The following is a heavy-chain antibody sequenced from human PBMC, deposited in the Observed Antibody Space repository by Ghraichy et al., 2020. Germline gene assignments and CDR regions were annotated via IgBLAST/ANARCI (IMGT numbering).Heavy chain of an antibody. CDR2: IDRGGRTK. CDR3: ARDWALDS. CDR1: GVTFSTYD. Sequence: GGSLRLSCAASGVTFSTYDMNWVRQAPGKGLEWVSYIDRGGRTKYYADSVKGRFTISRDNARNSLFLQMNTLRAEDTAVYYCARDWALDSWGQGTLVTVSS. D-gene: IGHD3-16*01. J-gene: IGHJ4*02. V-gene: IGHV3-48*03.